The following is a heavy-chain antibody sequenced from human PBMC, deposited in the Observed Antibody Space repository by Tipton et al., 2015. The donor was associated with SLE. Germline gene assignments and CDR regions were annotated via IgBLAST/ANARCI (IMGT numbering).Heavy chain of an antibody. D-gene: IGHD6-19*01. V-gene: IGHV4-61*01. Sequence: TLSLTCAVSDYSISSGYYWGWIRQPPGKGLEWIGYIYYSGSTNYNPSLKSRVTISVDMSKNQFSLKLSSVTAADTAVYYCVGYSSGWYGMDVWGQGTTVTVSS. CDR1: DYSISSGYY. CDR3: VGYSSGWYGMDV. CDR2: IYYSGST. J-gene: IGHJ6*02.